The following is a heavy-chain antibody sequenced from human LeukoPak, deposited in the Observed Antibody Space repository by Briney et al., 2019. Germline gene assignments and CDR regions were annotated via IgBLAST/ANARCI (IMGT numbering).Heavy chain of an antibody. V-gene: IGHV4-61*01. J-gene: IGHJ3*02. CDR1: GDSVSSNNYY. CDR3: ARGLHYYDSSGYGEPDAFDI. D-gene: IGHD3-22*01. CDR2: IASSDST. Sequence: PSETLSLTCTVSGDSVSSNNYYWSWIRQPPGKGLEWIGYIASSDSTKYNPSLESRVTISLDTSKNQFSLKLSSVTAADTAVYYCARGLHYYDSSGYGEPDAFDIWGQGTMVTVSS.